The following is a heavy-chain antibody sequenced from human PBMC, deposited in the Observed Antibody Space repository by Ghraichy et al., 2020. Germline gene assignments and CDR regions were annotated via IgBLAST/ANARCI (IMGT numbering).Heavy chain of an antibody. V-gene: IGHV4-59*01. J-gene: IGHJ3*02. D-gene: IGHD3-16*01. CDR2: IYYSGST. Sequence: SQTLSLTCTVSGGSISSYYWSWIRQPPGKGLEWIGYIYYSGSTNYNPSLKSRVTISVDTSKNQFSLKLSSVTAADTAVYYCASGGGRDAFDIWGQGTMVTVSS. CDR3: ASGGGRDAFDI. CDR1: GGSISSYY.